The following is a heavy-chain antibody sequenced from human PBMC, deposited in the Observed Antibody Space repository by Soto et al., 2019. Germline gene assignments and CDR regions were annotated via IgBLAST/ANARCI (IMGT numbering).Heavy chain of an antibody. D-gene: IGHD6-13*01. CDR1: GFTFDDYA. CDR2: ISWNSGSI. CDR3: AKDKGDSSSYFDY. V-gene: IGHV3-9*01. J-gene: IGHJ4*02. Sequence: PLRLSCAASGFTFDDYAMHWVRQAPGKGLEWVSGISWNSGSIGYADSVKGRFTISRDNAKNSLYLQMNSLRAEDTALYYCAKDKGDSSSYFDYWGQGTLVTVSS.